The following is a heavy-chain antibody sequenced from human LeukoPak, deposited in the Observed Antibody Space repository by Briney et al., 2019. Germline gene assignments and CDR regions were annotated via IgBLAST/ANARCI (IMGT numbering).Heavy chain of an antibody. CDR2: ISSSSDYI. J-gene: IGHJ3*02. CDR3: ARHDYGDYSAFDI. D-gene: IGHD4-17*01. Sequence: GGSLRLSCAASGFTFNNYIMNWVRQAPGKGLEWVSSISSSSDYIYYADSVKGRFTISRDNAKNSLYLQMNSLRAEDTALYYCARHDYGDYSAFDIWGQGTMVTVSS. CDR1: GFTFNNYI. V-gene: IGHV3-21*04.